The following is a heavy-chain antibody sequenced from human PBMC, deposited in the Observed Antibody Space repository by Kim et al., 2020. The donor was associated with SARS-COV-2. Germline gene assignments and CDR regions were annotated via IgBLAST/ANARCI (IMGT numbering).Heavy chain of an antibody. CDR1: GFTFSSYA. D-gene: IGHD3-3*01. Sequence: LSLTCAASGFTFSSYAMHWVRQAPGKGLEWVAVISYDGSNKYYADSVKGRFTISRDNSKNTLYLQMNSLRAEDTAVYYCARDLNNVWDFWSGRYYYYGMDVWGQGTTVTVSS. J-gene: IGHJ6*02. CDR3: ARDLNNVWDFWSGRYYYYGMDV. CDR2: ISYDGSNK. V-gene: IGHV3-30*04.